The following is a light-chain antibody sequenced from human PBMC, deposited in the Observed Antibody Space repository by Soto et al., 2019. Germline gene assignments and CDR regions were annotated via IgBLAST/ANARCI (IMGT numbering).Light chain of an antibody. CDR3: AAWDDSLNGLV. Sequence: QRVLTQPPSASGTPGQRVTISCSGSSSNIGSNTVNWYQQLPGTAPKLLIYNNNQRPSGVPDRFSGSKSGTSASLAISGLQSEDEADYYCAAWDDSLNGLVFGTGTKLTVL. CDR2: NNN. J-gene: IGLJ1*01. CDR1: SSNIGSNT. V-gene: IGLV1-44*01.